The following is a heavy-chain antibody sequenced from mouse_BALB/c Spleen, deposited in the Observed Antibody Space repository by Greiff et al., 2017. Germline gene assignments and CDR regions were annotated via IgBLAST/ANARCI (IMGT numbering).Heavy chain of an antibody. CDR3: TRGENDYDGDVPFAY. Sequence: VQLQQPGAELVKPGASVKMSCKASGYTFTSYWMHWVKQRPGQGLEWIGVIDPSDSYTSYNQKFKGKATLTVDTSSSTAYMQLSSLTSEDSAVYYCTRGENDYDGDVPFAYWGQGTLVTVSA. CDR2: IDPSDSYT. V-gene: IGHV1S127*01. J-gene: IGHJ3*01. D-gene: IGHD2-4*01. CDR1: GYTFTSYW.